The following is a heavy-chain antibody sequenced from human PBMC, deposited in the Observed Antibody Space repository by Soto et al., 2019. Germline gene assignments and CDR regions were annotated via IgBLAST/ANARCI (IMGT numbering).Heavy chain of an antibody. CDR3: GRGETGYISGWCVNY. V-gene: IGHV1-2*04. Sequence: ASAKVSCKASRYTFTGYYMHWVRQAPGQGLERTGWINPNSGGTNYAQKFQGWVTMPRDTSISTADTELGRLRSDDTAVYYCGRGETGYISGWCVNYWGEGTVV. J-gene: IGHJ4*02. CDR2: INPNSGGT. D-gene: IGHD6-19*01. CDR1: RYTFTGYY.